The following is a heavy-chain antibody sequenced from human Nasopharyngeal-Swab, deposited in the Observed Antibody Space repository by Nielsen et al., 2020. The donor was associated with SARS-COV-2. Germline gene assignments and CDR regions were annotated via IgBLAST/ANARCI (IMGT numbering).Heavy chain of an antibody. J-gene: IGHJ4*02. CDR3: ARVGSSSWYFDY. Sequence: GGSLRLSCAASGFTLSSHWMSWVRQAPGKGPEWLANIKRDGSEKNYGDSVKGRFTISRDNAKNSLYLQMNSLRAEDTAVYYCARVGSSSWYFDYWGQGTLVTVSS. D-gene: IGHD6-13*01. CDR2: IKRDGSEK. CDR1: GFTLSSHW. V-gene: IGHV3-7*01.